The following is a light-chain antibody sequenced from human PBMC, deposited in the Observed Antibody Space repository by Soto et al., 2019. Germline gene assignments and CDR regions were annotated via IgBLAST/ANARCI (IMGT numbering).Light chain of an antibody. CDR2: DTS. V-gene: IGKV3-11*01. Sequence: EIVLTQSPATLSLSPGERATLSCRASLSVNSYLAWYQQKPGQAPRLLIYDTSKRPPGTPARFSGSGSVTDFTLTISSLEPEDFAVYYCQQRSNWPRVTFGPGTKVDFK. J-gene: IGKJ3*01. CDR1: LSVNSY. CDR3: QQRSNWPRVT.